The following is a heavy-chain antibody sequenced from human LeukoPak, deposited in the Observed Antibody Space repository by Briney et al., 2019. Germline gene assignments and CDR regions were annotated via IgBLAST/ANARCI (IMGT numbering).Heavy chain of an antibody. J-gene: IGHJ6*03. V-gene: IGHV1-46*01. Sequence: ASVKVSCKASGYTFTSYYMHWVRQAPGQGLEWMGIINPSGGSTSYAQKFQGRVTISVDTSKNQFSLKLSSVTAADTAVYYCARENYYVASYYYMDVWGKGTTVTVSS. D-gene: IGHD3-10*02. CDR1: GYTFTSYY. CDR2: INPSGGST. CDR3: ARENYYVASYYYMDV.